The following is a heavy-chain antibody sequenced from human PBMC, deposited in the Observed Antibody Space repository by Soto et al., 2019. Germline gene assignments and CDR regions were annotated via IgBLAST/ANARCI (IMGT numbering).Heavy chain of an antibody. CDR1: GFTFSSYG. Sequence: PGGSLRLSCAASGFTFSSYGMHWVRQAPGKGLEWVAVISYDGSNKYYADSVKGRFTISRDNSKNTLYLQMNSLRAEDTAVYYCAKHGEVVVVAAYFNYYYYMGVWGKGTTVTVSS. CDR3: AKHGEVVVVAAYFNYYYYMGV. V-gene: IGHV3-30*18. D-gene: IGHD2-15*01. CDR2: ISYDGSNK. J-gene: IGHJ6*03.